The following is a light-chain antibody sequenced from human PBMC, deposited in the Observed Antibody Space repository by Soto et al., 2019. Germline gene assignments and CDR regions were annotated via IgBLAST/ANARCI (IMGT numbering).Light chain of an antibody. J-gene: IGKJ1*01. V-gene: IGKV3-20*01. CDR2: GAS. CDR1: QSVNTN. Sequence: EIVMTHSPSTLTVSPGERATLSWRASQSVNTNLAWYQQKPGQAPRLLIYGASNRATGIPDRFSGSGSGTDFTLTISRLEPEDFAVYYCQQYGRSGTFGQATKVDIK. CDR3: QQYGRSGT.